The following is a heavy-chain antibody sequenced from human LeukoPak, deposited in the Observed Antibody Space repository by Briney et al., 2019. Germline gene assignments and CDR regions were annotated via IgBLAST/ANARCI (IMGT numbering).Heavy chain of an antibody. D-gene: IGHD3-22*01. CDR2: IYHSGST. CDR3: ARASPYYDSSGYWGY. J-gene: IGHJ4*02. CDR1: GGSISSSNW. Sequence: PSGTLSLTCAVSGGSISSSNWWSWVRQPPGKGLEWIGEIYHSGSTNYNPSLKSRVTISVDKSKNQFSLKLSSVTAADTAVYYCARASPYYDSSGYWGYWGQGTLVTVSS. V-gene: IGHV4-4*02.